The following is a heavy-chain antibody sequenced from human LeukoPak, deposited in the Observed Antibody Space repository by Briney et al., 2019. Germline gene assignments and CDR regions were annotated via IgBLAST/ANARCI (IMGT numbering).Heavy chain of an antibody. V-gene: IGHV4-4*07. CDR2: IYTSGST. J-gene: IGHJ4*02. CDR1: GGSISIYY. D-gene: IGHD3-22*01. CDR3: AIMPPYYYDSSGYYYGNDY. Sequence: SETLSLTCTVSGGSISIYYWSWIRQPAGKGLEWIGRIYTSGSTNYNPSLKSRVTMSVDTSKNQFSLKLSSVTAADTAVYYCAIMPPYYYDSSGYYYGNDYWGQGTLVTVSS.